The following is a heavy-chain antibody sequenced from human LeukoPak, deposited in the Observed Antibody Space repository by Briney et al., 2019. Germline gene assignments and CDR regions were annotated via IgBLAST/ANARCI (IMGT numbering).Heavy chain of an antibody. CDR1: GFTFSSYA. Sequence: GGSLRLSCAASGFTFSSYAMSWLRQAPGKGLEWISSISSGSGGHILYVDSVKGRFTISRDNAKNSLYLQMDSLTAEDTAVYYCAKEFPSPIYGVDVWGQGTTVTVSS. CDR2: ISSGSGGHI. J-gene: IGHJ6*02. V-gene: IGHV3-21*01. D-gene: IGHD3-10*01. CDR3: AKEFPSPIYGVDV.